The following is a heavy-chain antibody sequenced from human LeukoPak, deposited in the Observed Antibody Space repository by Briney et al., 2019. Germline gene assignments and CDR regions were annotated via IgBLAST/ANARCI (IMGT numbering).Heavy chain of an antibody. CDR2: ISDSGDYT. J-gene: IGHJ4*02. CDR3: AKDISFGKYCTNGGCSPFDY. D-gene: IGHD2-8*01. CDR1: GFTFSSYA. Sequence: GGSLRLSCAGSGFTFSSYAMSWVRQAPGKGLEWVSVISDSGDYTSYADSVRGRFTISRDNSRNTLYLQMISLRPEDTAVYYCAKDISFGKYCTNGGCSPFDYWGQGTLVTVSS. V-gene: IGHV3-23*01.